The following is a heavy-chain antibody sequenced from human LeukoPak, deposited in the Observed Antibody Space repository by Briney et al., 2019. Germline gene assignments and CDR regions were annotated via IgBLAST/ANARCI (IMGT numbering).Heavy chain of an antibody. Sequence: GGSLRLSCAASGFTFSSYAMIWVRQAPGKGLEWVSTISGSGSRTYYADSVKGRFTISRDNSKNTLYLQMNSLRAEDTAVYYCAKDVRYYDSSGYYFDYWGQGTLVTVSS. CDR1: GFTFSSYA. J-gene: IGHJ4*02. CDR2: ISGSGSRT. V-gene: IGHV3-23*01. CDR3: AKDVRYYDSSGYYFDY. D-gene: IGHD3-22*01.